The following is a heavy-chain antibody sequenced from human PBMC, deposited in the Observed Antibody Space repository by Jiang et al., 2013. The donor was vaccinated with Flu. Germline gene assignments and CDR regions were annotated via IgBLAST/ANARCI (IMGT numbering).Heavy chain of an antibody. CDR1: GGSISSYY. CDR3: ARVDNAGSRRWFDP. V-gene: IGHV4-59*01. D-gene: IGHD3-10*01. Sequence: GSGLVKPSETLSLTCSVSGGSISSYYWSWIRQPPGKGLEWIGYIHYSGSTNYNPSLNSRVTISLDTSKNQFSLNLIFVTAADTAVYYCARVDNAGSRRWFDPGAREPWSPSPQ. CDR2: IHYSGST. J-gene: IGHJ5*02.